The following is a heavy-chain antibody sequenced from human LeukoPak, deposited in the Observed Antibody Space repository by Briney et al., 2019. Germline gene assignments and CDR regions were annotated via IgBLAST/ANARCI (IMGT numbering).Heavy chain of an antibody. CDR3: ARDGRGYYDSSGYPDY. V-gene: IGHV3-11*06. CDR1: GFIFSDYY. J-gene: IGHJ4*02. CDR2: ISSSSYT. D-gene: IGHD3-22*01. Sequence: PGGSLKLSCAASGFIFSDYYMTWIRQAPGEGLEWISYISSSSYTDYADSVKGRFTISRDNAKNSLYLQMDSLRAEDTAVYYCARDGRGYYDSSGYPDYWGQGTLVTVSS.